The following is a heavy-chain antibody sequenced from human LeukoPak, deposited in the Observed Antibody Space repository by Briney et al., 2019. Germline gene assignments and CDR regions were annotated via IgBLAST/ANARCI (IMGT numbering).Heavy chain of an antibody. CDR1: GGSISGYY. Sequence: PSETLSLTCTVSGGSISGYYWSWIRQPPGKGLEWIGYIYYSGSTYYNPSLKSRVTISVDTSKNQFSLKLSSVTAADTAVYYCARAIAVARTFDYWGQGTLVTVSS. J-gene: IGHJ4*02. V-gene: IGHV4-59*12. D-gene: IGHD6-19*01. CDR2: IYYSGST. CDR3: ARAIAVARTFDY.